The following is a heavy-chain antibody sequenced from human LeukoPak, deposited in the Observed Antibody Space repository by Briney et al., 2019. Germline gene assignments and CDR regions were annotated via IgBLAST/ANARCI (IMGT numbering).Heavy chain of an antibody. J-gene: IGHJ4*02. CDR1: GFTFSSYG. Sequence: GGSLRLSCAASGFTFSSYGTHWVRQVPSKGLEWVAFIWYDGSNKYYADSVKGRFTISRDNSKNTLYLQMNSLRDDDTAVYYCARIGGTGYFDYWGQGTLVTVSS. V-gene: IGHV3-33*01. D-gene: IGHD1-1*01. CDR3: ARIGGTGYFDY. CDR2: IWYDGSNK.